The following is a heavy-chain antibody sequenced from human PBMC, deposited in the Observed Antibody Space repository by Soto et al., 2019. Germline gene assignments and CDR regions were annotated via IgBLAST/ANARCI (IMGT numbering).Heavy chain of an antibody. V-gene: IGHV4-59*01. CDR2: ISYSGST. D-gene: IGHD1-20*01. J-gene: IGHJ4*02. CDR3: AYDWHADGIFDY. Sequence: QVQLQESGPGLVKPSETLSLTCIVSGDPISSYYWSWIRQPPGMQLEWIGYISYSGSTNYNPSLRSRVTISLDTSKKWVSLKVNPVTAADTAVYYCAYDWHADGIFDYWGQGTLVTVSS. CDR1: GDPISSYY.